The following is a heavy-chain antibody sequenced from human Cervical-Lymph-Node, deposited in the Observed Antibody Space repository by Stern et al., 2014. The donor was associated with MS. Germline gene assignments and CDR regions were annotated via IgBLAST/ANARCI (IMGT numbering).Heavy chain of an antibody. J-gene: IGHJ4*02. D-gene: IGHD3-10*01. CDR2: ISPSGNTV. V-gene: IGHV3-11*01. CDR3: ARGEGYIDTMDY. Sequence: VQLEESGGGLVKPGGSLRLSCAASGFTFSDYYMTWIRQAPGKGLEWVPYISPSGNTVFYADSLKGPFTVSRDNAKNSLYLQMNSLTAEDTAVYYCARGEGYIDTMDYWGQGTLVTVSS. CDR1: GFTFSDYY.